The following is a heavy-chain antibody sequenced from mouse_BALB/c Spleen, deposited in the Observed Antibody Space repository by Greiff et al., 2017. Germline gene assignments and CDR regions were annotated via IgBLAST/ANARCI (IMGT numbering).Heavy chain of an antibody. V-gene: IGHV1-18*01. J-gene: IGHJ3*01. CDR1: GYTFTDYN. D-gene: IGHD2-14*01. CDR2: INPNNGGT. CDR3: ARGDYRYERPWFAD. Sequence: EVQLQQSGPELVKPGASVKIPCKASGYTFTDYNMDWVKQSHGKSLEWIGDINPNNGGTIYNQKFKGKATLTVDKSSSTAYMELRSLTSEDTAVYYCARGDYRYERPWFADWGQGTLVTVSA.